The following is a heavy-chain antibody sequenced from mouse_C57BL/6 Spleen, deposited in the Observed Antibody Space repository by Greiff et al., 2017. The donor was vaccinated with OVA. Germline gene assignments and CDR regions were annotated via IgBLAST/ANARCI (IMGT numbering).Heavy chain of an antibody. CDR1: GYTFTSYW. V-gene: IGHV1-69*01. J-gene: IGHJ4*01. CDR3: ARTGAAQATGAMDY. CDR2: IDPSDSYT. Sequence: VQLQQPGAELVMPGASVKLSCKASGYTFTSYWMHWVKQRPGQGLEWIGEIDPSDSYTNYNQKFKGKSTLTVDKSSSTAYMQLSSLTSEDSAVYYCARTGAAQATGAMDYWGQGTSVTVSS. D-gene: IGHD3-2*02.